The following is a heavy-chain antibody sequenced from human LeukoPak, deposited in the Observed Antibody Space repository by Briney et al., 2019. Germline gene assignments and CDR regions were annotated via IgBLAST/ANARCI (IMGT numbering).Heavy chain of an antibody. D-gene: IGHD3-10*01. CDR3: AKERYYGSGNYGGYFDY. J-gene: IGHJ4*02. V-gene: IGHV3-30*18. CDR1: GLTFSSYG. CDR2: ISYDGSNK. Sequence: GRTLRLSCAASGLTFSSYGMHWVRQAPGKGLEWVAVISYDGSNKYYADSVKGRFTISRDNSKNTLYLQMNSLRAEDTAVYYCAKERYYGSGNYGGYFDYWGQGTLVTVSS.